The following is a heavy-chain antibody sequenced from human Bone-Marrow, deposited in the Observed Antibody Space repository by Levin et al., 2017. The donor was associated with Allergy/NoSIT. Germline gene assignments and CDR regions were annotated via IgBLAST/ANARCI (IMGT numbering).Heavy chain of an antibody. Sequence: SETLSLTCAVSGGSTNSSNWWSWVRQPPGKGLEWIGEMYQSGNTNYNPSLKSRVTISVDKSKNQFSLKLSSVTAADTAVYYCVTGGEDCIDVFGVWGQGTMVTVSS. CDR3: VTGGEDCIDVFGV. J-gene: IGHJ3*01. CDR1: GGSTNSSNW. CDR2: MYQSGNT. D-gene: IGHD2-21*01. V-gene: IGHV4-4*02.